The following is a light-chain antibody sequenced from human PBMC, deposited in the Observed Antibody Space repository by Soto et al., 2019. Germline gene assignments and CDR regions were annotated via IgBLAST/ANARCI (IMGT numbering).Light chain of an antibody. Sequence: DLQMTQSPSSVSASVGDRVTITCRASQGISSWVAWYQQKPGKAPNLLIYAASSLQSGVPSRFSGSGSRTEFTLTISSLQPEDFATYYCQQADTFPLTFGGGTKVEIK. CDR3: QQADTFPLT. V-gene: IGKV1-12*01. CDR2: AAS. J-gene: IGKJ4*01. CDR1: QGISSW.